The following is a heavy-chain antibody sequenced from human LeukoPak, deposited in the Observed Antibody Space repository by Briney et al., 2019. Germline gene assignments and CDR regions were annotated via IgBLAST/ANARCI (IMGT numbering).Heavy chain of an antibody. J-gene: IGHJ5*02. D-gene: IGHD6-13*01. V-gene: IGHV1-18*04. CDR3: ARSGLYSSSWYGWFDP. CDR1: GYTFTSYG. Sequence: ASVKVSCKASGYTFTSYGISWVRQAPGQGLEWMGWISAYNGNTNYAQKLQGRVTMTTDTSTSTAYMELRSLRSDDTAVYYCARSGLYSSSWYGWFDPLGPGNPGHRLL. CDR2: ISAYNGNT.